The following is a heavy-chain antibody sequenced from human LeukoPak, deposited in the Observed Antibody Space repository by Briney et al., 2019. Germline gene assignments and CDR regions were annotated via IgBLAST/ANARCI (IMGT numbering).Heavy chain of an antibody. CDR2: VSRDGRSK. J-gene: IGHJ4*02. V-gene: IGHV3-30*19. D-gene: IGHD6-6*01. Sequence: GRSRRLACAAAGFTFGNDGMDWVRQAPGKGPEWVAIVSRDGRSKYYADSVKGRFTTSRDNSKNMLDLQSNSLKAADTALYHCVTEASSYYFDNWGQGTLVTVSS. CDR1: GFTFGNDG. CDR3: VTEASSYYFDN.